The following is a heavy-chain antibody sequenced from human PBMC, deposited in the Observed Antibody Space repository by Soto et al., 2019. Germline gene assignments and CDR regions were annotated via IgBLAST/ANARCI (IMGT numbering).Heavy chain of an antibody. CDR3: ARRGIAAAGIDY. Sequence: QLQLQESGPGLVKPSETLSLTCTVSSGSISTSYYWGWVRQPPGKGLEWFASIFYTGSTYYNPSLKSRVSISVDTSKNQFSLKLSSVTAADTAVFYCARRGIAAAGIDYWGQGTLVTVSS. CDR1: SGSISTSYY. D-gene: IGHD6-13*01. CDR2: IFYTGST. V-gene: IGHV4-39*01. J-gene: IGHJ4*02.